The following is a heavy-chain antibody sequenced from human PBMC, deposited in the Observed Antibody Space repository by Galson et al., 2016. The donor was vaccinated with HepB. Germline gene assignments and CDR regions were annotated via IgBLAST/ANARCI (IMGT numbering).Heavy chain of an antibody. CDR2: ISGAKVLTSVYT. CDR3: ARDRGEFKPLYLDY. Sequence: SVKVSCKASGYNFSDYGIAWVRQAPGQGLEWLGWISGAKVLTSVYTSHAHTLQGRVTLTTDISTTTAHMELTSLRYDDTAIYYCARDRGEFKPLYLDYWGQGSLLTVSS. CDR1: GYNFSDYG. D-gene: IGHD2-21*01. V-gene: IGHV1-18*01. J-gene: IGHJ4*02.